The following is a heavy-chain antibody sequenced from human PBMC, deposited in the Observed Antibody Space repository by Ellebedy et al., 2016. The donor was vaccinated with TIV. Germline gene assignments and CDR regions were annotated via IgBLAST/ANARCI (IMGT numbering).Heavy chain of an antibody. D-gene: IGHD4-17*01. V-gene: IGHV4-59*08. CDR2: IHYRGDS. J-gene: IGHJ4*02. CDR3: ARYDYGLGVDF. Sequence: PGGSLRLSCTVSGGSINSHYWTYIRRPPGKGLEYIGYIHYRGDSNYNPSLKSRVTMSLDTSRSQFSLRLTSVTAADTAIYYCARYDYGLGVDFWGRGTLVTVSS. CDR1: GGSINSHY.